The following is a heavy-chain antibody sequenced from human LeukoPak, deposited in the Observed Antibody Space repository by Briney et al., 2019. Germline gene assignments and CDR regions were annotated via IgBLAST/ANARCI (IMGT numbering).Heavy chain of an antibody. CDR3: AKEGAASSGWYGDAFDI. Sequence: PGGSLRLSCAASGFTFSSYAMHWVRQAPGKGLEWVAVISYDGSNKYYADSVKGRFTISRDNSKNTLYLQMNSLRAEDTAVYYCAKEGAASSGWYGDAFDIWGQGTMVAVSS. CDR1: GFTFSSYA. V-gene: IGHV3-30-3*01. D-gene: IGHD6-19*01. J-gene: IGHJ3*02. CDR2: ISYDGSNK.